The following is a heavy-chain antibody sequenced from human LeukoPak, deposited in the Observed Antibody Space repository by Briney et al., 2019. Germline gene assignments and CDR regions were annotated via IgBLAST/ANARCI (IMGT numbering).Heavy chain of an antibody. CDR3: ARVVYCSGGSCYGGDY. CDR1: GFTFSSYG. Sequence: GRSLRLSCAASGFTFSSYGMHWVRQAPGKGLEWVAVIWYDGSNKYYADSVKGRFTISRDNSKNTLYLQMNTLRAEDTAVYYCARVVYCSGGSCYGGDYWGQGTLVTVSS. D-gene: IGHD2-15*01. V-gene: IGHV3-33*01. J-gene: IGHJ4*02. CDR2: IWYDGSNK.